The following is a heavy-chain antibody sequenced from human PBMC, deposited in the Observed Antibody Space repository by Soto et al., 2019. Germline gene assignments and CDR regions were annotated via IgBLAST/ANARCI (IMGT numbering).Heavy chain of an antibody. CDR2: IYYSGST. CDR1: GGSMITYD. V-gene: IGHV4-59*08. J-gene: IGHJ4*02. Sequence: SETLSLTCTVSGGSMITYDWGWFPQPPGKGLEWVGYIYYSGSTTYSPSLKSRVTISVDTSKNQFSLKLNSVTAADTAVYYCARLGGYYQAFDQWGQGSLVTVSS. CDR3: ARLGGYYQAFDQ. D-gene: IGHD3-22*01.